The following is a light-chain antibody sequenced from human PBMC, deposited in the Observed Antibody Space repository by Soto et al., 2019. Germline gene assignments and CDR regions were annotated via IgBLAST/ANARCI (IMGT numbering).Light chain of an antibody. J-gene: IGKJ5*01. CDR1: QGISSY. Sequence: IQLTQSPSSLSASVGDIVTITCRASQGISSYLAWYQQKPGKAPKLLIYAASTSQSGVPSRFSGSGSGTDFTLTISSLQPEDFATYYCQQLNSYPLVTFGQGTRLEIK. CDR3: QQLNSYPLVT. V-gene: IGKV1-9*01. CDR2: AAS.